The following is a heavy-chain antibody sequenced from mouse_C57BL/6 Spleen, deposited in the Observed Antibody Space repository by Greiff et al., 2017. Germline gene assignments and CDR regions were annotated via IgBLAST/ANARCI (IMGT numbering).Heavy chain of an antibody. J-gene: IGHJ2*01. D-gene: IGHD2-5*01. V-gene: IGHV1-55*01. CDR3: ARPLYSNLYFDY. Sequence: QVQLQQPGAELVKPGASVKMSCKASGYTFTSYWITWVKQRPGQGLEWIGDIYPGSGSTNYNEKFKSKATLTVDTSSSTAYMQLSSLTSEDSAVYYCARPLYSNLYFDYWGQGTTLTVSS. CDR2: IYPGSGST. CDR1: GYTFTSYW.